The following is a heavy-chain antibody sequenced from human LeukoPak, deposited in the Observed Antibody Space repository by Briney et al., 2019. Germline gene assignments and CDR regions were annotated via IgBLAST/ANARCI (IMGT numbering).Heavy chain of an antibody. CDR2: IYPGDSDT. Sequence: GESLKISCKGSGYSFASYWIGWVRQMPGKGLEWMGIIYPGDSDTRYSPSFQGQVTISADKSINTAYLQWSSLKASDSAMYYCARADEDYYLDYWGQGTLVTVSS. J-gene: IGHJ4*02. V-gene: IGHV5-51*01. D-gene: IGHD3/OR15-3a*01. CDR3: ARADEDYYLDY. CDR1: GYSFASYW.